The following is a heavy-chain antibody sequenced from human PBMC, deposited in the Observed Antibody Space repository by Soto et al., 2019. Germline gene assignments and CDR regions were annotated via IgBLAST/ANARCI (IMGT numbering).Heavy chain of an antibody. J-gene: IGHJ6*02. CDR2: ISGSGGST. D-gene: IGHD2-2*01. CDR3: AKALPARELYYYYYYGMDV. CDR1: GFTFSSYA. V-gene: IGHV3-23*01. Sequence: GGSLRLSCAASGFTFSSYAMSWVRQAPGKGLEWVSAISGSGGSTYYADSVKGRFTISRDNSKNTLYLQMNSLRAEDTAVYYCAKALPARELYYYYYYGMDVWGQGTTVTVSS.